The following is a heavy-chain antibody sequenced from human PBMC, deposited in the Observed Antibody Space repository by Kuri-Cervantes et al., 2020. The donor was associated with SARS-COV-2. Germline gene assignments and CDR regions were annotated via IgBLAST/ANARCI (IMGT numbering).Heavy chain of an antibody. D-gene: IGHD3-3*01. CDR2: IDPKSGDA. V-gene: IGHV1-2*02. CDR3: ARAGYGVGFRFLPNYYMDV. CDR1: GGTFSSYA. J-gene: IGHJ6*03. Sequence: ASVKVSCKASGGTFSSYAISWVRQAPGQGPEWMGWIDPKSGDAKYAQKFHGRVTMTRDTSISTAYMELSSLRSEDTAVYYCARAGYGVGFRFLPNYYMDVWGKGTTVTVSS.